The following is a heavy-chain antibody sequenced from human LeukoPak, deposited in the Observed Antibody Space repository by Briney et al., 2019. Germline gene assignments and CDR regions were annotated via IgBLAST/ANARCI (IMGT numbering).Heavy chain of an antibody. Sequence: SETLSLTCAVYGGSFSGYYWSWIRQPPGKGLEWIGEINHSGSTNYNPSLTSRVTISVDTSNNQFSLKLSSVTAADTAVYYCARSSTTQQRVKIGWFAPWAREPWSPSPQ. V-gene: IGHV4-34*01. CDR2: INHSGST. J-gene: IGHJ5*02. D-gene: IGHD6-13*01. CDR3: ARSSTTQQRVKIGWFAP. CDR1: GGSFSGYY.